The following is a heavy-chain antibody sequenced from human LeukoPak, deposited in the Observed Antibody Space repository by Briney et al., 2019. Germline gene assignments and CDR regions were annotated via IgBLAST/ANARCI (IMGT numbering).Heavy chain of an antibody. CDR3: AGCGGDCYSPDS. CDR1: GFTVSNNY. CDR2: IYSGGST. Sequence: GGSLRLSCAASGFTVSNNYMSWVRQAPGKGLEWVSLIYSGGSTSYADSVKGRFTISRDNSKNTLYLQMNSLRAEDTAVYYCAGCGGDCYSPDSWGQGALVTVSS. D-gene: IGHD2-21*01. J-gene: IGHJ4*02. V-gene: IGHV3-66*01.